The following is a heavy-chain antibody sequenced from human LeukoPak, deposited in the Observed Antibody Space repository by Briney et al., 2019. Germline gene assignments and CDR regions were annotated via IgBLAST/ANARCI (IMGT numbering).Heavy chain of an antibody. CDR1: GFTLNSFA. CDR2: ISYDGSNK. D-gene: IGHD6-19*01. CDR3: ARDQDSSGWYTFDY. V-gene: IGHV3-30*04. J-gene: IGHJ4*02. Sequence: GGSLRLSCPASGFTLNSFAMHCVRQDPRKGRERGAVISYDGSNKYYTDSVKGRFTISRDNSKNTLYLQMNSLRAEDTAVYYCARDQDSSGWYTFDYWGQGTLVTVSS.